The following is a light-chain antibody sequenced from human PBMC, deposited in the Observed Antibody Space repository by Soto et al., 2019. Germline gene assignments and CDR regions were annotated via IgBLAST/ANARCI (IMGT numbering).Light chain of an antibody. CDR3: QQSYSAVT. J-gene: IGKJ1*01. CDR2: AAS. Sequence: DIHMTQSPSSLSASVGDRVTITCRASQSVSNYLTWYQQKPGKAPKLLIYAASSLQSGVPSRFSGSGSGTDFTLTISSLQPEDFATYFCQQSYSAVTFGQGTKVDIK. V-gene: IGKV1-39*01. CDR1: QSVSNY.